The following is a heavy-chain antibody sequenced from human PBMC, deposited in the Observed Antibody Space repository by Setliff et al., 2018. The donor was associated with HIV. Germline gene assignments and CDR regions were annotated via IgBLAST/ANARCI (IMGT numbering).Heavy chain of an antibody. V-gene: IGHV4-39*01. CDR3: ARGPQRLSSSSWSLFDY. Sequence: SETLSLTCTVSGGSRSSSSSYWGWIRQTPGKGLEWIGSIHYSGSTWFNPSLKSRVTISVDTSKNQFSLKLSSVTAADTALYYCARGPQRLSSSSWSLFDYWGQGTLVTVSS. J-gene: IGHJ4*02. D-gene: IGHD6-13*01. CDR2: IHYSGST. CDR1: GGSRSSSSSY.